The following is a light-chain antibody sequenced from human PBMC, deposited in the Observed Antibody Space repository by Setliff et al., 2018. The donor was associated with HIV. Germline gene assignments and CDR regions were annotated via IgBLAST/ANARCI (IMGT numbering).Light chain of an antibody. CDR3: SSYASSSTLPYV. J-gene: IGLJ1*01. V-gene: IGLV2-14*03. CDR2: DVS. Sequence: QSVLTQPAPVSWAPGQSITISCTGTSSDVGGYNYVSWYQQHPGKAPKLMIYDVSNRPSGVSNRFSGSKSGNTASLTISGLQAEDEANYYCSSYASSSTLPYVFGTGTKVTVL. CDR1: SSDVGGYNY.